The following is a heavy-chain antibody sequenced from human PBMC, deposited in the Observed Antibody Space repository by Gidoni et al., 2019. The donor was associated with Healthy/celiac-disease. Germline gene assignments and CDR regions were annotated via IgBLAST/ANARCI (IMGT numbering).Heavy chain of an antibody. CDR1: GFSLSTSEVA. Sequence: QITLKESGPTLVNPTHTLTLTCTFSGFSLSTSEVAVGWIRQPPGKALEWLALIYWNDDKRYSPSLKSRLTITKDTSKNQVVLTMTNMDPVDTATYYCARRRGNYDFWSGYYDWGQGTLVTVSS. V-gene: IGHV2-5*01. J-gene: IGHJ4*02. CDR2: IYWNDDK. CDR3: ARRRGNYDFWSGYYD. D-gene: IGHD3-3*01.